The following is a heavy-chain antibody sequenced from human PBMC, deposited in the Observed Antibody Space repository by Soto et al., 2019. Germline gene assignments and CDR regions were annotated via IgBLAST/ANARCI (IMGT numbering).Heavy chain of an antibody. CDR3: ARGSEVHYGMDV. CDR2: ISSSGTTI. CDR1: GFTFSDYY. V-gene: IGHV3-11*01. J-gene: IGHJ6*01. Sequence: QVQLVESGGGLVKPGGSLRLSCEASGFTFSDYYMSWIRQAPGKGLEWVSYISSSGTTIYYADSVKGRFTISRDNTKHSVDLQMNSLRAEDTAVYYCARGSEVHYGMDVWGQGTTVTVSS. D-gene: IGHD3-10*01.